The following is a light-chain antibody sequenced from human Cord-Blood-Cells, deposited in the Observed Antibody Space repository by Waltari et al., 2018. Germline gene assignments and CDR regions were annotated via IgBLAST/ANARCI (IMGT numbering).Light chain of an antibody. CDR2: AAS. J-gene: IGKJ2*01. CDR1: QSISSY. V-gene: IGKV1-39*01. Sequence: DIQMTQSPSSLSASVGDRVTITCRASQSISSYLNWYQQKPGKAPKLLIYAASSLQSGVPSRFSGSGSGTESPLTISSLQPEDFSTYYCQQSYSTPYTFGQGTKLEIK. CDR3: QQSYSTPYT.